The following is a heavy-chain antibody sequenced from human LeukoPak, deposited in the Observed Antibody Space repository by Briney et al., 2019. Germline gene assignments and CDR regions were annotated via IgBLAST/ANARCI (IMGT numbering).Heavy chain of an antibody. Sequence: SETLSLTCTVSGGSISSGGYYWSWIRQHPGKGLEWIGYIYYSGSTYYNPSLKSRVTISVDTSKNQFSLKLSSVTAADTAVYYCARGRIAAAGYRAGNWFDPWGQGTLVIVSS. CDR3: ARGRIAAAGYRAGNWFDP. V-gene: IGHV4-31*03. CDR2: IYYSGST. CDR1: GGSISSGGYY. J-gene: IGHJ5*02. D-gene: IGHD6-13*01.